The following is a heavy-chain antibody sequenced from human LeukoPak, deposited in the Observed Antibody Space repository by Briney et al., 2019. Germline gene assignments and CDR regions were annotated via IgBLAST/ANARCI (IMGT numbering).Heavy chain of an antibody. Sequence: GGSLRLSCAASGLRFSDQYMIWIRQPPGKGLEWVSFISGSGANRFYADSMKGRFTISKDNTKNSLYLQMNSLRAEDTAIYYCATLHFYAMGVWGQGTTVTVSS. CDR1: GLRFSDQY. CDR3: ATLHFYAMGV. J-gene: IGHJ6*02. CDR2: ISGSGANR. V-gene: IGHV3-11*01.